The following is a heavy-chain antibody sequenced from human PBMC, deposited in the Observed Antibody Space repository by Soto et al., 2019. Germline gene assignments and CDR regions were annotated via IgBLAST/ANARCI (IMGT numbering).Heavy chain of an antibody. D-gene: IGHD3-10*01. CDR3: ARVPGP. CDR2: IYHSGST. CDR1: GGSISSGGYS. Sequence: QLQLQESGSGLVKPSQTLSLTCAVSGGSISSGGYSWSWIRQPPGKGLEWIGYIYHSGSTYYNPSPXSGXTISEDRSKNQFSSKLSLVTAADTAVDYCARVPGPWGQGTLVTVSS. J-gene: IGHJ5*02. V-gene: IGHV4-30-2*01.